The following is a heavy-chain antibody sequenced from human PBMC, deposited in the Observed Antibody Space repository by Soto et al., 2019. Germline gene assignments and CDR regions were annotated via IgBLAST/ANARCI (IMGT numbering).Heavy chain of an antibody. CDR3: ATRPLYGDYAIDFDH. CDR1: GFTFSSYS. J-gene: IGHJ4*02. V-gene: IGHV3-48*02. CDR2: ISSSSSSI. Sequence: GGSLRLSCAASGFTFSSYSMNWVRQAPGKGLEWVSYISSSSSSIHYADSVKGRFTISRDNAKNSLYLQMNSLRDEDTAVYYCATRPLYGDYAIDFDHWGQGTLVTVSS. D-gene: IGHD4-17*01.